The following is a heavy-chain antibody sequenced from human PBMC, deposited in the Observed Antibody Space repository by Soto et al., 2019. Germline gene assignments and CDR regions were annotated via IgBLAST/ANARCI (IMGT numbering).Heavy chain of an antibody. D-gene: IGHD3-3*02. V-gene: IGHV3-11*06. CDR2: ISNSGRNT. Sequence: QGQLVESGGGLVQPGGSLRLSCAVSGFRFSDHNMSWIRQAPGKGLEWISYISNSGRNTKYADSVKGRFTISRDNAKNSLYLEMNSLRAEDTALYYCAREAISAYPATDYWGQGTLVTVSS. CDR1: GFRFSDHN. CDR3: AREAISAYPATDY. J-gene: IGHJ4*02.